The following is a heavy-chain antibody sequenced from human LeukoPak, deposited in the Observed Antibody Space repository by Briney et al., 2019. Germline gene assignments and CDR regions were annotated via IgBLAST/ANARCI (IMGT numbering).Heavy chain of an antibody. CDR1: GYSISSGSYY. D-gene: IGHD3-3*01. CDR3: ARGSHYDFWSGYYNY. J-gene: IGHJ4*02. CDR2: IYTSGST. Sequence: PSETLSLTCAVSGYSISSGSYYWSWIRQPAGKGLEWIGRIYTSGSTNYNPSLKSRVTISVDTSKNQFSLKLSSVTAADTAVYYCARGSHYDFWSGYYNYWGQGTLVTVSS. V-gene: IGHV4-61*02.